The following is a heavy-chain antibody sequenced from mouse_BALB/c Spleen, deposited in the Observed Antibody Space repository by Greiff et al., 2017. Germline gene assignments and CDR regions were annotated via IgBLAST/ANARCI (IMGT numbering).Heavy chain of an antibody. J-gene: IGHJ3*01. CDR2: ISSGSSTI. V-gene: IGHV5-17*02. CDR1: GFTFSSFG. D-gene: IGHD2-14*01. Sequence: EVQRVESGGGLVQPGGSRKLSCAASGFTFSSFGMHWVRQAPEKGLEWVAYISSGSSTIYYADTVKGRFTISRDNPKNTLFLQMTSLRSEDTAMYYCAREGVRRGTGFAYWGQGTLVTVSA. CDR3: AREGVRRGTGFAY.